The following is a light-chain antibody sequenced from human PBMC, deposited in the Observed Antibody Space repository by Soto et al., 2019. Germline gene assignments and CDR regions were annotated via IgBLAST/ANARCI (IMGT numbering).Light chain of an antibody. CDR3: QQYNDWPTIT. Sequence: EVVMTQSPATLSVPPGDRATLSCRASESVRSGLAWYQQKPGQAPRLLIYSGSIRAADVPDRFSGSGSGTEFTLTISTLQSEDFAVYYCQQYNDWPTITFGQGTRLEAK. CDR1: ESVRSG. V-gene: IGKV3-15*01. J-gene: IGKJ5*01. CDR2: SGS.